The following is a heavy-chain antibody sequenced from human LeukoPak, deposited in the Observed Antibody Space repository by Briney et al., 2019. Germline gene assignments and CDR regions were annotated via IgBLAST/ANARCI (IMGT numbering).Heavy chain of an antibody. CDR2: ISSSGSTI. CDR1: GFTFSSYE. CDR3: ARSEMGYYNYYMDV. Sequence: GGSLRLSCEASGFTFSSYEMNWVRQAPGKGLEWVSYISSSGSTIYYADSVKGRFTISRDNAKNSLYLQMNSLRAEDTAVYYCARSEMGYYNYYMDVWGKGTTVTISS. D-gene: IGHD5-24*01. V-gene: IGHV3-48*03. J-gene: IGHJ6*03.